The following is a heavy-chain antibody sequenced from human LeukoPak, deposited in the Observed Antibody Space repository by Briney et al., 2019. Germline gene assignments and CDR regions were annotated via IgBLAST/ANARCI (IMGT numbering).Heavy chain of an antibody. J-gene: IGHJ4*02. CDR2: IRYDGSNK. CDR1: GFTFSSYG. Sequence: GGSLRLSCAASGFTFSSYGMHWVRQAPGKGLEWVAFIRYDGSNKYYADSVKGRFTISRDNSKNTLYLQMNSLRAEDTAVYYCAREGYGDYGLYYWGQGTLVTVSS. D-gene: IGHD4-17*01. CDR3: AREGYGDYGLYY. V-gene: IGHV3-30*02.